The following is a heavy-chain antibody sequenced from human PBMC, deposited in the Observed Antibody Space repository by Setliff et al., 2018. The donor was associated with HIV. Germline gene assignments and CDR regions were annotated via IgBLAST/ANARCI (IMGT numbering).Heavy chain of an antibody. V-gene: IGHV4-39*02. CDR1: GGSISSGSYY. J-gene: IGHJ5*02. Sequence: PSETLSLTCSVSGGSISSGSYYWGWIRQPPGKGLEWIGSIHYSGNTYYSPSLKSRVSMSVDTSKNHFSLRLTSVTAADSAIYYCARPYSGRGGGAWFDPWGQGILVTVSS. D-gene: IGHD4-4*01. CDR3: ARPYSGRGGGAWFDP. CDR2: IHYSGNT.